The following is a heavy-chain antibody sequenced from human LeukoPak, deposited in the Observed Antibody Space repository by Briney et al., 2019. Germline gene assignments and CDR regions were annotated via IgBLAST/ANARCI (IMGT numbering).Heavy chain of an antibody. CDR2: PYYSGST. J-gene: IGHJ5*01. CDR1: GGSISSYY. D-gene: IGHD6-13*01. Sequence: NPSETLSLTCTVYGGSISSYYWSWLRQPPGKGLEGCGYPYYSGSTYYNTSLNSRVTISVATSKNQYTQKLSSMSAAPTAVYYCARARGYSSSWPDSWGQGTLVTVSS. V-gene: IGHV4-59*01. CDR3: ARARGYSSSWPDS.